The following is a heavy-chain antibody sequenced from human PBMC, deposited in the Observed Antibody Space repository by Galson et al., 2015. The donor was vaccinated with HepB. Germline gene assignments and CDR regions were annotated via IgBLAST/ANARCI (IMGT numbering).Heavy chain of an antibody. CDR1: GYTFGDSG. CDR2: ISPYNANT. V-gene: IGHV1-18*01. CDR3: ARRGGTFFDY. Sequence: SCKASGYTFGDSGIIWVRQAPGQGLGWMGWISPYNANTNYAQKFRGRVTLTTVTSTTTAYMELRSLRSDDTAIYYCARRGGTFFDYWGQGTLVTVSS. J-gene: IGHJ4*02. D-gene: IGHD2/OR15-2a*01.